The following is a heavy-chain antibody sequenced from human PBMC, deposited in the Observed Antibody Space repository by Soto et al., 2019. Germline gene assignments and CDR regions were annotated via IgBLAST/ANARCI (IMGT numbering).Heavy chain of an antibody. CDR3: AGDEGYYYSGVDV. CDR2: IYTSGST. V-gene: IGHV4-4*07. Sequence: PSETLSLPCTVSGGSISSYYWSWIRQPAGKGLEWIGRIYTSGSTNYNPSLKSRVTMSLDTSKNQLSLKLRAVTAADTAVYFCAGDEGYYYSGVDVWGQGTAVTVSS. J-gene: IGHJ6*02. CDR1: GGSISSYY.